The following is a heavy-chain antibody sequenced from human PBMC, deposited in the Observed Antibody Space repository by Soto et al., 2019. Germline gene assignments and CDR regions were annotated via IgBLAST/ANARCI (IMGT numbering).Heavy chain of an antibody. CDR3: ARDGEYCSGGSCRDRWRSHDYYYYGMDV. CDR2: INPSGGST. V-gene: IGHV1-46*01. D-gene: IGHD2-15*01. J-gene: IGHJ6*02. Sequence: ASVKVSCKASGYTFTSYYMHWVRQAPGQGLEWMGIINPSGGSTSYAQKFQGRVTMTRDTSTSTVYMELSSLRSEDTAVYYCARDGEYCSGGSCRDRWRSHDYYYYGMDVWGQGTTVTVSS. CDR1: GYTFTSYY.